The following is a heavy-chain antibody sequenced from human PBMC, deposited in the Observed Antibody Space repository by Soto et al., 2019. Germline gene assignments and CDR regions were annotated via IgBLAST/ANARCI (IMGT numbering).Heavy chain of an antibody. J-gene: IGHJ6*02. Sequence: SVKVSCKASGVTFSSYAISWVRQAPGQGLEWMGGIIPIFGTANYTQKFQGRVTITADESTSTAYMELSSLRSEDTAVYYCGSVWGSYRYLADYYYGMDVWGQGTTVTVSS. V-gene: IGHV1-69*13. CDR1: GVTFSSYA. D-gene: IGHD3-16*02. CDR2: IIPIFGTA. CDR3: GSVWGSYRYLADYYYGMDV.